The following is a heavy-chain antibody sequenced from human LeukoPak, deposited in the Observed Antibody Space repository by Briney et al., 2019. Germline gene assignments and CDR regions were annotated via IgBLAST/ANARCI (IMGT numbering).Heavy chain of an antibody. D-gene: IGHD4-17*01. Sequence: SETLSLTCAVYGGSFSGYYWSLIRQPPGKGLEWIGEINHSGSTNYNPSLKSRVTISVDTSKNQFSLKLSSVTAADTAVYYCARRDYDTTGYFDYWGQGTLVTVSS. J-gene: IGHJ4*02. V-gene: IGHV4-34*01. CDR3: ARRDYDTTGYFDY. CDR1: GGSFSGYY. CDR2: INHSGST.